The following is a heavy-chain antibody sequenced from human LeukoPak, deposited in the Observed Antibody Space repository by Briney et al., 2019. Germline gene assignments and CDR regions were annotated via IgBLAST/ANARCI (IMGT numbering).Heavy chain of an antibody. Sequence: SVKVSCKASGGTFSSYAISWVRQAPGQGLEWMGRIIPIFGTANYAQKFQGRVTITTDEPTSTAYMELSSLRSEDTAVYYCARELPDIVAPDAFDIWGQGTMVTVSS. D-gene: IGHD5-12*01. CDR3: ARELPDIVAPDAFDI. CDR1: GGTFSSYA. CDR2: IIPIFGTA. V-gene: IGHV1-69*05. J-gene: IGHJ3*02.